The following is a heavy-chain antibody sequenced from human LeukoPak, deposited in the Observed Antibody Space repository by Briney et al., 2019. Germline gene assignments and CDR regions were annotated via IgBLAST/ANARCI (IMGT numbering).Heavy chain of an antibody. CDR1: GFTVSSNY. CDR2: IYSGGDT. Sequence: PGGSLRLSCAASGFTVSSNYMSWVRQAPGKGLEWVSIIYSGGDTYYSDSDSVKGRFTISRDNSKNTLYLQMNSLRAEDTAVYYCARDLLVRTIVVVTYAFDIWGQGTMVTVSS. CDR3: ARDLLVRTIVVVTYAFDI. V-gene: IGHV3-66*01. J-gene: IGHJ3*02. D-gene: IGHD2-21*02.